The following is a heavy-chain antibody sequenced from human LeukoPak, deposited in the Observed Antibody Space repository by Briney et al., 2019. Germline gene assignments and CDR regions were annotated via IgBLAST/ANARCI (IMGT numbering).Heavy chain of an antibody. D-gene: IGHD3-3*01. Sequence: ASVKVSCKASGYTFTGYYMHWVRQAPGQGLEWMGWINPNSGGTNYAQKFQGRVTMTRDTSISTAYMELSRLRSDDTAVYYCARLYYDFLRGAPGGYYYYMDVWGKGTTVTVSS. CDR1: GYTFTGYY. CDR2: INPNSGGT. J-gene: IGHJ6*03. CDR3: ARLYYDFLRGAPGGYYYYMDV. V-gene: IGHV1-2*02.